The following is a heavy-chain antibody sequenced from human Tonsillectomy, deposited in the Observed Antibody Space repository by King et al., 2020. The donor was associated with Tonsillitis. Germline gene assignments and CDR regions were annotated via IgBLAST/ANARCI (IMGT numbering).Heavy chain of an antibody. J-gene: IGHJ4*02. Sequence: EVQLVESGGGLVKPGGSLRLSCAASGFTFSSYGMNWVRQAPGKGLEWVSSISSSSNYIYYADSVKGRFTISRDNAKNSLYLQMNSLRAEDTAVYYCARVGYVYDPFDYWGQGTLVTVSS. CDR3: ARVGYVYDPFDY. D-gene: IGHD2-8*01. CDR2: ISSSSNYI. CDR1: GFTFSSYG. V-gene: IGHV3-21*06.